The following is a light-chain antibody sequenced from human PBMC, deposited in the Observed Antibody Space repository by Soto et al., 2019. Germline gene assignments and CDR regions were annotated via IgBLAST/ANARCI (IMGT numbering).Light chain of an antibody. CDR3: MESQQTPFA. CDR2: LGS. V-gene: IGKV2-28*01. J-gene: IGKJ3*01. Sequence: DIVMTQSPLSLPVTPGEPASISCRSSQNLLHTNGYNYLSWYLQRPGQSPQLLIYLGSNRASGVPDRFSGSASGTDFTLKISRVEAEDVGVYYCMESQQTPFAFGPGTKVDIK. CDR1: QNLLHTNGYNY.